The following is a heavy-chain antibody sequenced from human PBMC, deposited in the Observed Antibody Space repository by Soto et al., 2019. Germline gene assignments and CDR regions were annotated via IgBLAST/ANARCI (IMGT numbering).Heavy chain of an antibody. Sequence: QVQLVESGGGVVQPGRSLRLSCAASGFTFSSYGMHWVRQAPGKGLEWVAVIWYDGSNKYYADSVKGRFTISRDNSKNTLYLQMNSPRAEDTAVYYCARDASGYDHYYYYGMDVWGQGTTVTVSS. CDR1: GFTFSSYG. D-gene: IGHD5-12*01. J-gene: IGHJ6*02. CDR3: ARDASGYDHYYYYGMDV. V-gene: IGHV3-33*01. CDR2: IWYDGSNK.